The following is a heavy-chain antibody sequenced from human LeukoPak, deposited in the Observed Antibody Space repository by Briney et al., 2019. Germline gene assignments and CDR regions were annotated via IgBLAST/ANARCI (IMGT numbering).Heavy chain of an antibody. V-gene: IGHV3-7*01. CDR2: IKQDGSEK. CDR3: ARDRVLLSTSPLDY. J-gene: IGHJ4*02. Sequence: GGSLRLSCAASGFTFSSYWMSWDRQAPGKGLEWVANIKQDGSEKYYVDSVKGRFTISRDNAKNSLYLQMNSLRAEDTAVYYCARDRVLLSTSPLDYWGQGTLVTVSS. CDR1: GFTFSSYW. D-gene: IGHD2/OR15-2a*01.